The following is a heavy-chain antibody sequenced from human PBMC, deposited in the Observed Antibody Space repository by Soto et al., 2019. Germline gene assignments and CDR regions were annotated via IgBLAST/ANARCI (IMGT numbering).Heavy chain of an antibody. V-gene: IGHV4-59*08. D-gene: IGHD3-10*01. CDR2: VSYSGST. J-gene: IGHJ6*02. CDR1: GGAIGGYY. CDR3: ARRIIMIRGVGMDV. Sequence: PSETLSLTCSLSGGAIGGYYWSWIRQPPGKALEWIGYVSYSGSTDYHPSLKSRVSISIDTSKNQFSLKMISVTAADTAIYYCARRIIMIRGVGMDVWGQGTTVTVSS.